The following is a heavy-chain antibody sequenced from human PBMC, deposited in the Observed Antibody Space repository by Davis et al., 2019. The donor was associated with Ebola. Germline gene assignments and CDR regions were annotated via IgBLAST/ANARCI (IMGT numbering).Heavy chain of an antibody. Sequence: GESLKISCAASGFTFSSYGMHWVRQAPGKGLEWVGFIRSKAYGGTTEYAASVKGRFTISRDDSKSIAYLQMNSLKTEDTAVYYCTRSLKSQGYCSGGSCYSGYWGQGTLVTVSS. CDR3: TRSLKSQGYCSGGSCYSGY. V-gene: IGHV3-49*04. D-gene: IGHD2-15*01. CDR1: GFTFSSYG. J-gene: IGHJ4*02. CDR2: IRSKAYGGTT.